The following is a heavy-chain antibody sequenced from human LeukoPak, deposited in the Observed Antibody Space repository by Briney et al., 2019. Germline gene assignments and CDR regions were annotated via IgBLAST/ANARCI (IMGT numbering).Heavy chain of an antibody. Sequence: GGSLRLSSAASGFTFSSYWMSWVREAPGKGLEWGANIKQDGSEKYYVDSVKGRFTISRDNAKNSLYLQMNSLRAEDTAVYYCEREEGSGWYYFDYWGQGTLVTVSS. CDR3: EREEGSGWYYFDY. D-gene: IGHD6-19*01. V-gene: IGHV3-7*01. J-gene: IGHJ4*02. CDR1: GFTFSSYW. CDR2: IKQDGSEK.